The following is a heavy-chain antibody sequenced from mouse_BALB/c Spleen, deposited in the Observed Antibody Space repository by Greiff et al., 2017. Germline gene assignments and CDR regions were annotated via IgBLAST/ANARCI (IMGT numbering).Heavy chain of an antibody. CDR3: TRDQGDGYCGAMDY. D-gene: IGHD2-3*01. V-gene: IGHV5-6-4*01. CDR2: ISSGGSYT. CDR1: GFTFSSYT. Sequence: EVQGVESGGGLVKPGGSLKLSCAASGFTFSSYTMSWVRQTPEKRLEWVATISSGGSYTYYPDSVKGRFTISRDNAKNTLYLQMSSLKSEDTAMYYCTRDQGDGYCGAMDYWGQGTSVTVSS. J-gene: IGHJ4*01.